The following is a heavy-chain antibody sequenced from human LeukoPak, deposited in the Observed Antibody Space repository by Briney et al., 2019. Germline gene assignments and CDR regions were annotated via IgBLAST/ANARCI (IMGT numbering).Heavy chain of an antibody. D-gene: IGHD3-22*01. Sequence: ASVKVSCKASGYTFTGYYMHWVRQAPGQGLEWMGWINPNSGGTNYAQKFQGRVTMTRDTSISTAYMELSRLRSDDTAVYYCARGPGLYYYDSSGYTHVGYWGQGTLVTVSS. CDR3: ARGPGLYYYDSSGYTHVGY. CDR1: GYTFTGYY. CDR2: INPNSGGT. V-gene: IGHV1-2*02. J-gene: IGHJ4*02.